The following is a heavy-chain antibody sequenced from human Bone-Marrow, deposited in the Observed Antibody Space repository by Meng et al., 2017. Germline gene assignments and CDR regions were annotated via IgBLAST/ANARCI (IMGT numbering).Heavy chain of an antibody. D-gene: IGHD5-18*01. V-gene: IGHV1-46*01. Sequence: QGQLGKAGDEVKKPGALVKVSCKASGYTFTSYYMHWVRQAPGQGLEWMGIINPSGGSTSYAQKFQGRVTMTRDTSTSTVYMELSSLRSEDTAVYYCARAPHVRGYSYGRGNYFDYWGQGTLVTVSS. CDR1: GYTFTSYY. CDR2: INPSGGST. CDR3: ARAPHVRGYSYGRGNYFDY. J-gene: IGHJ4*02.